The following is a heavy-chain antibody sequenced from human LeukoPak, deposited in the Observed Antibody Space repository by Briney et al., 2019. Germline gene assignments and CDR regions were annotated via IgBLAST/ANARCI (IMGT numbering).Heavy chain of an antibody. D-gene: IGHD3-10*01. Sequence: SETLSLTCTVSGGSTSDFCWGWIRQSAGRGLEWIGRVCDSGRTFYSSALQSRVSMSADTSTSQFSLKLTSVTAADTAVYYCVRDDKGYYASRWTAFDVWGQGTRVTVSS. J-gene: IGHJ3*01. V-gene: IGHV4-4*07. CDR2: VCDSGRT. CDR3: VRDDKGYYASRWTAFDV. CDR1: GGSTSDFC.